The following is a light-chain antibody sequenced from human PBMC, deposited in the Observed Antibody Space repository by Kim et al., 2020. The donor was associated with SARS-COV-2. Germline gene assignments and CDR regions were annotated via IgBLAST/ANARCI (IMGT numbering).Light chain of an antibody. CDR1: KLGDQY. CDR2: QDS. V-gene: IGLV3-1*01. CDR3: QAWDRSTVV. Sequence: SYELTQPPSVSVSPGQTASITCSGDKLGDQYACWYQQKPGQSPVLVIYQDSKRPSGIPERFSGSNSGNTATLTISGTQAMDEADYYCQAWDRSTVVFGGG. J-gene: IGLJ2*01.